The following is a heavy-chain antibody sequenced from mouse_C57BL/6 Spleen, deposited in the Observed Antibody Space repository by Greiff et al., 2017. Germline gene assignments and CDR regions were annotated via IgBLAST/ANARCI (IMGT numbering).Heavy chain of an antibody. CDR3: ARWYVCSHCYFDV. CDR1: GYTFTSYW. CDR2: IDPSDSET. D-gene: IGHD2-14*01. Sequence: QVQLQQPGAELVRPGSSVKLSCKASGYTFTSYWMHWVKQRPIQGLEWIGNIDPSDSETHYNQKFKDKATLTVDKSSSTAYMQLSCLTSEDSAIYYCARWYVCSHCYFDVWGTGTTVTVSS. V-gene: IGHV1-52*01. J-gene: IGHJ1*03.